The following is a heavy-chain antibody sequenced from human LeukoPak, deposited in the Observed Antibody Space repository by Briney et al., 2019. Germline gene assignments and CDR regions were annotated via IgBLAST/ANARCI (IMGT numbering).Heavy chain of an antibody. J-gene: IGHJ4*02. CDR2: ISSSSSTI. CDR3: AKDALEGY. Sequence: GGSLRLSCAASGFTFSSYAMSWVRQAPGKGLEWVSYISSSSSTIYYADSVKGRFTISRDNAKNSLYLQMNSLRAEDTAVYYCAKDALEGYWGQGTLVTVSS. CDR1: GFTFSSYA. D-gene: IGHD3-3*01. V-gene: IGHV3-48*01.